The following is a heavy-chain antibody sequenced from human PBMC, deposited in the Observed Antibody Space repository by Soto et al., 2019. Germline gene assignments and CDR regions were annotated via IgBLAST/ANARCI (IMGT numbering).Heavy chain of an antibody. D-gene: IGHD3-10*01. J-gene: IGHJ6*02. CDR3: AKDFKVSGGHYGSLNYYYGMDV. CDR1: VFTFSDFG. CDR2: ISYDGILK. Sequence: GGSLRVSCAASVFTFSDFGMHWVRQAPGKGLEWVAIISYDGILKYYADSVKGRFTISRDTSKGAVYLQMNSLTPEDTAVYYCAKDFKVSGGHYGSLNYYYGMDVWGQGTTVTVSS. V-gene: IGHV3-30*18.